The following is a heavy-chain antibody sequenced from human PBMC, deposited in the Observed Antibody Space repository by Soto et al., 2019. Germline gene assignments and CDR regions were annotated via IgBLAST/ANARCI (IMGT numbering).Heavy chain of an antibody. CDR2: VYSSGTT. CDR1: GGSINSYW. V-gene: IGHV4-4*07. D-gene: IGHD3-10*01. Sequence: SETLSLTCSVSGGSINSYWWSWIRQPAGKGLEWIGRVYSSGTTDYNPSLNSRATLSVETSKNQFSLKLSSVTAADTAVYYCARDIGSYAYGEGYWGQGIRVTVSS. J-gene: IGHJ4*02. CDR3: ARDIGSYAYGEGY.